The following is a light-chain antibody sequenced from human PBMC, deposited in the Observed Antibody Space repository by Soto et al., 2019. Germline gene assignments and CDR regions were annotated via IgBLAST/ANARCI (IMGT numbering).Light chain of an antibody. CDR2: KAS. Sequence: DIQMTQSPSTLSASVGDRVTITCRASQIISSWLAWYQQKPGKAPKLLIYKASTLESGVPSRFSGSGSGTEFTLTISSLQPDDFATYYCQQYSTYWTFGQGTKVEIK. V-gene: IGKV1-5*03. CDR1: QIISSW. J-gene: IGKJ1*01. CDR3: QQYSTYWT.